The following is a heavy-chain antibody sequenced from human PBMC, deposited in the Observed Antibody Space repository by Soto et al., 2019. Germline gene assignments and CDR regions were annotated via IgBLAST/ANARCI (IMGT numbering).Heavy chain of an antibody. V-gene: IGHV3-21*01. CDR2: ISSSSSYI. CDR3: AREPYYYGSGSSPFDY. Sequence: GGSLRLSCAASGFTFSSYSMNWVRQAPGKGLEWVSSISSSSSYIYYAGSVKGRFTISRDNAKNSLYLQMNSLRAEDTAVYYCAREPYYYGSGSSPFDYWGQGTLVTVSS. D-gene: IGHD3-10*01. J-gene: IGHJ4*02. CDR1: GFTFSSYS.